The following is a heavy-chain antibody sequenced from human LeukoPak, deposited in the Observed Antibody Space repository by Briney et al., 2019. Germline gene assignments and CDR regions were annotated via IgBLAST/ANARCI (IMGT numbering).Heavy chain of an antibody. Sequence: GGSLRLSCAASGFTFSDYAMSWVRQAPGKGLEWVSSISSSSYIYYADSVKGRFTISRDNAKNSLYLQMNSLRAEDTAVYYCARDILAAGPNWFDPWGQGTLVTVSS. V-gene: IGHV3-69-1*01. CDR1: GFTFSDYA. CDR3: ARDILAAGPNWFDP. D-gene: IGHD6-6*01. J-gene: IGHJ5*02. CDR2: ISSSSYI.